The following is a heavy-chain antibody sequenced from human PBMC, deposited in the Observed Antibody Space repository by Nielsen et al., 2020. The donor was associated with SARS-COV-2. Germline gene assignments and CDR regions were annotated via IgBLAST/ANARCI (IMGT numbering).Heavy chain of an antibody. D-gene: IGHD3-16*01. CDR1: GFTFDDYA. CDR2: ISWNSGSI. CDR3: AKEFDDYVPLGLYWYFDL. V-gene: IGHV3-9*01. Sequence: GGSLRLSCAASGFTFDDYAMHWVRQAPGKGLEWVSGISWNSGSIGYADSVKGRFTISRDNAKNSLYLQMNSLRAEDTALYYCAKEFDDYVPLGLYWYFDLWGRGTLVTVSS. J-gene: IGHJ2*01.